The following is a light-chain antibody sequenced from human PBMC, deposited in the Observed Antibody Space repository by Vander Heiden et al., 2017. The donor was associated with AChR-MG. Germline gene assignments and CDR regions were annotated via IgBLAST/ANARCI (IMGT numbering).Light chain of an antibody. CDR1: QVIDNY. CDR3: QKYYSVPLT. CDR2: GAS. J-gene: IGKJ4*01. Sequence: IHMDQSPSSLSASVGDRVTITCRASQVIDNYLAWYQQKPGKVPKLLIYGASTLQSGVPSRFSGSGSGTVFTLTISSLQPEDVATYYCQKYYSVPLTFGGGTKVEIK. V-gene: IGKV1-27*01.